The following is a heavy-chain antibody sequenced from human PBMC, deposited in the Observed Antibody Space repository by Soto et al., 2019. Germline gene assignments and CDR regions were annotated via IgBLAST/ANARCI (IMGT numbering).Heavy chain of an antibody. D-gene: IGHD2-15*01. V-gene: IGHV3-30-3*01. J-gene: IGHJ6*02. CDR2: ISYDGSNK. Sequence: QVQLVESGGGVVQPGRSLRLSCAASGFTFSSYAMHWVRQAPGKGLEWVAVISYDGSNKYYADSVKGRFTISRDNSKNPLYLHMNRLRAEGIAVYDCAREGDNSDGKYYYYYYCMDVWGQGTTVTVSS. CDR1: GFTFSSYA. CDR3: AREGDNSDGKYYYYYYCMDV.